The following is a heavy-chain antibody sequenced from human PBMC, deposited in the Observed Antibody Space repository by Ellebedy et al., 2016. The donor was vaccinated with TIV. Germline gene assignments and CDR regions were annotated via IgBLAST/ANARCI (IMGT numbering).Heavy chain of an antibody. CDR1: GFTFSSYW. Sequence: GESLKISCAASGFTFSSYWMSWVRQAPGKGLEWVANIKQDGSEKYYVDSVKGRFTISRDNSKNTLYLQMNSLRAEDTAVYYCAKDHAGDADNEWGQGTLVTVSS. V-gene: IGHV3-7*05. CDR2: IKQDGSEK. J-gene: IGHJ4*02. CDR3: AKDHAGDADNE. D-gene: IGHD1-1*01.